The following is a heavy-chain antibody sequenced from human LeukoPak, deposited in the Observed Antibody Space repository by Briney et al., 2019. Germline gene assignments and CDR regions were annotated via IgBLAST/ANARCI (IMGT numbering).Heavy chain of an antibody. J-gene: IGHJ6*02. Sequence: GGSLRLSCAASGFTFSSYAMHWVRQAPGKGLEWVAVISYDGSNKYYADSVEGRFTISRDNSKNTLYLQMNSLRAEDTAVYYCARDTLYYDILTGYRYYYYGMDVWGQGTTVTVSS. CDR2: ISYDGSNK. CDR1: GFTFSSYA. D-gene: IGHD3-9*01. CDR3: ARDTLYYDILTGYRYYYYGMDV. V-gene: IGHV3-30-3*01.